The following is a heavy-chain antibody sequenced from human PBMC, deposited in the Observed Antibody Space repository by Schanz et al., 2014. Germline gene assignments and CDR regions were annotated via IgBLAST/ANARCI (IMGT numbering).Heavy chain of an antibody. Sequence: VQLVESGGGVVQPGRPLRLSCAASGFTFSSYALHWVRQAPGKGLEWVAFVPFDGSQKFYADSVKGRFTISRDNSKNTVYLQMNSLRPGDTAVYYCARESSNDIVLVPGAVFDHWGQGILVTVSS. J-gene: IGHJ4*02. CDR1: GFTFSSYA. CDR2: VPFDGSQK. CDR3: ARESSNDIVLVPGAVFDH. D-gene: IGHD2-2*01. V-gene: IGHV3-30*04.